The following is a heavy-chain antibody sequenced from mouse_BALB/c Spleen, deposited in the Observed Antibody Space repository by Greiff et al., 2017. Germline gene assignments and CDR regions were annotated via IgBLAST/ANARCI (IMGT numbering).Heavy chain of an antibody. J-gene: IGHJ4*01. V-gene: IGHV5-6-5*01. CDR3: ARGRYGKGIYAMDY. CDR2: ISSGGST. Sequence: EVMLVESGGGLVKPGGSLKLSCAASGFTFSSYAMSWVRQTPEKRLEWVASISSGGSTYYPDSVKGRFTISRDNARNILYLQMSSLRSEDTAMYYCARGRYGKGIYAMDYWGQGTSVTVSS. D-gene: IGHD2-10*02. CDR1: GFTFSSYA.